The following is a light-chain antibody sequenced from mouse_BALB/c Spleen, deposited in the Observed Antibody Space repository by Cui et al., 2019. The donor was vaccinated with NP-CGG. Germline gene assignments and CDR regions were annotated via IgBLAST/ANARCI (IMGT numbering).Light chain of an antibody. CDR3: ALWYSNHWV. CDR2: GTN. V-gene: IGLV1*01. Sequence: QAVVTQGSALTTSPGETVTLTCRSSTGAVTTINYANWVQEKPDHLFTGLIGGTNNRAPGVPARFSGSLIGDRAALTITGAQTEDEAIYFCALWYSNHWVFGGGTKLTVL. J-gene: IGLJ1*01. CDR1: TGAVTTINY.